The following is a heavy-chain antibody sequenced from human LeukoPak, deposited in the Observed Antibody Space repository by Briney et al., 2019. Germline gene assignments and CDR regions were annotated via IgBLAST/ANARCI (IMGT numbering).Heavy chain of an antibody. Sequence: SETLSLTCAVYGGSFSGYYWSWIRQPPGKGLEWSGEINHSGSTNYNPSLKSRVTISVDKSKTQFSLKLRFVTAADTAVYYGARRTTVTIPFGYWGQGTLVTVSS. CDR3: ARRTTVTIPFGY. V-gene: IGHV4-34*01. J-gene: IGHJ4*02. CDR1: GGSFSGYY. D-gene: IGHD4-11*01. CDR2: INHSGST.